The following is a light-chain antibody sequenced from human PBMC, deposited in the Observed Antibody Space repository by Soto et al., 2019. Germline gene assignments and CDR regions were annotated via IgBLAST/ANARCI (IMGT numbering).Light chain of an antibody. J-gene: IGKJ1*01. Sequence: EIVLTQSPGTLSLSPGETATLSCRASQSVNNNYLAWSHPKPGQAPRLLIYGASSRATGIPVRCSGSGPGRASTLPIPEREPEDFAVYYCHQYGNSPRPFGQGTKVNI. CDR2: GAS. V-gene: IGKV3-20*01. CDR3: HQYGNSPRP. CDR1: QSVNNNY.